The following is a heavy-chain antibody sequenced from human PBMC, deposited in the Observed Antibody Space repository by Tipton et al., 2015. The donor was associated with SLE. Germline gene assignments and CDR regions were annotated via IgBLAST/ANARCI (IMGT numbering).Heavy chain of an antibody. D-gene: IGHD3-16*01. V-gene: IGHV3-30*04. J-gene: IGHJ6*02. CDR1: GFTFSSYA. Sequence: SLRLSCAASGFTFSSYAMHWVRQAPGKGLEWVAVISYDGSNKYYADSVKGRFTISRDNSKNTLYLQMSSLRAEDTAVYYCARDLAFYGMDVWGQGTTVTVSS. CDR2: ISYDGSNK. CDR3: ARDLAFYGMDV.